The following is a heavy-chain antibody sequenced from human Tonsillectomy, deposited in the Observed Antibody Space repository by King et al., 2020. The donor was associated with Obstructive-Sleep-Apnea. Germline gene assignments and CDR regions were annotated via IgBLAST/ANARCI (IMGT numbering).Heavy chain of an antibody. CDR1: VYSISSGYY. D-gene: IGHD3-10*01. Sequence: LQLQESGPGLVKPSETLSLPCIVSVYSISSGYYWGWIRQPPGKGLEGIGRIYHSGSPYDNPYLKRRVTISVATSKDQFSLKLSSVSAADTAVYYFARDVLLWFGEFEDDYWGQGTLVTVSS. V-gene: IGHV4-38-2*02. CDR2: IYHSGSP. CDR3: ARDVLLWFGEFEDDY. J-gene: IGHJ4*02.